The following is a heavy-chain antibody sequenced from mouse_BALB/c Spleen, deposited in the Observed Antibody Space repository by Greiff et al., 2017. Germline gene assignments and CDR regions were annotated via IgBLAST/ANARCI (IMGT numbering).Heavy chain of an antibody. CDR2: ISSGSSTI. CDR1: GFTFSSFG. D-gene: IGHD4-1*01. CDR3: ARSDWSYAMDY. V-gene: IGHV5-17*02. J-gene: IGHJ4*01. Sequence: DVKLQESGGGLVQPGGSRKLSCAASGFTFSSFGMHWVRQAPEKGLEWVAYISSGSSTIYYADTVKGRFTISRDNPKNTLFLQMTSLRSEDTAMYYCARSDWSYAMDYWGQGTSVTVSA.